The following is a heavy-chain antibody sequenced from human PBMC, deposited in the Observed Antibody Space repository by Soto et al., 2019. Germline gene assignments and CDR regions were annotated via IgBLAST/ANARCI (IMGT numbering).Heavy chain of an antibody. CDR2: INPGDSET. V-gene: IGHV5-51*01. CDR1: GYSFINYW. Sequence: GESLKISCHTSGYSFINYWIGLVRQMPGKGLEWMAIINPGDSETIYSPSFQGQVTISADKSISTAYLQWNSLKASDTPMYYCARPSNNYVAYWGQGTLVTVSS. J-gene: IGHJ4*02. CDR3: ARPSNNYVAY.